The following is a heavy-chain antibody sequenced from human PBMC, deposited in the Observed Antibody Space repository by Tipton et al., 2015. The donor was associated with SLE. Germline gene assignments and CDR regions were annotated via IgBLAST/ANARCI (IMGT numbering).Heavy chain of an antibody. CDR3: ASRGYCSSTNYDDCYHYYMDV. CDR2: VNPNSGGT. V-gene: IGHV1-2*02. Sequence: QVQLVQSGPEVKKPGASVKVSCKASGYIFTGHYISWVRQAPGHGLEWMGWVNPNSGGTDYAQKFQGRVTMTADTSINTAFLELRRLRSDDTAVYFCASRGYCSSTNYDDCYHYYMDVWGRGTTVTVSS. D-gene: IGHD2-2*01. J-gene: IGHJ6*03. CDR1: GYIFTGHY.